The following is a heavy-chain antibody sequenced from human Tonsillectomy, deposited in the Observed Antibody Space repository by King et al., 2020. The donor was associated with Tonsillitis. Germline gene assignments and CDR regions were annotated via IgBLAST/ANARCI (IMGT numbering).Heavy chain of an antibody. J-gene: IGHJ4*02. Sequence: QLVQSGGGLIQPGGSLRLSCAASGFTVSSNYMTWVRQAPGKGLEWVSGLSSGGSTYSADSVKGRFTISRDNSKNTLYLQMNSLRAEDTAVYYCARDLMGATAGFDYWGQGTLVTVSS. CDR3: ARDLMGATAGFDY. D-gene: IGHD1-26*01. CDR2: LSSGGST. CDR1: GFTVSSNY. V-gene: IGHV3-53*01.